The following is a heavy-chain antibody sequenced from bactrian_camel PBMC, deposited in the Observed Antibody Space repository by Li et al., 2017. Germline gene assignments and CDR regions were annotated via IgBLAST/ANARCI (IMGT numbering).Heavy chain of an antibody. J-gene: IGHJ4*01. CDR1: GLTARRYR. D-gene: IGHD3*01. V-gene: IGHV3S67*01. CDR3: SASSGPGLFGPVRRMHCGIYAY. Sequence: VQLVESGGGSVQAGGSLRLSCAVSGLTARRYRMAWFRQVPGQEREGVASIDSRGRTWYSDSVKGRFTISRDNLENIVSLQADWLKPEDTADYYCSASSGPGLFGPVRRMHCGIYAYWGQGTQVTVS. CDR2: IDSRGRT.